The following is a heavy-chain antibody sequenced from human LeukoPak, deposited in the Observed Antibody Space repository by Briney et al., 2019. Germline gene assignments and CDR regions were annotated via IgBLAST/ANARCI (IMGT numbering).Heavy chain of an antibody. D-gene: IGHD2-21*01. CDR1: GNSITSDF. V-gene: IGHV4-59*08. Sequence: SETLSLTCIVSGNSITSDFWSWIRQSPGKGLEWIGYINYSGRSEYDPSLKSRVTISVDRSRKRVSLRMRSVTAADTAVYYCARLDCLSDECYNYWAVGALVTVSS. CDR2: INYSGRS. CDR3: ARLDCLSDECYNY. J-gene: IGHJ4*02.